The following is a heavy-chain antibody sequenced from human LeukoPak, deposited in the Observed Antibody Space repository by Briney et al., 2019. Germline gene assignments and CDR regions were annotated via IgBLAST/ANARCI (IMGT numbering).Heavy chain of an antibody. CDR3: ARRDPMDN. J-gene: IGHJ6*03. Sequence: SETLSLPCTVSGSSINNNYWSWIRQPPGKGLEWIGYIYSSGRTKYNPSLKGRVTMSVDVSKSQFSLNLSSVTAADTAVYYCARRDPMDNWGDGDTVTVSS. CDR1: GSSINNNY. CDR2: IYSSGRT. V-gene: IGHV4-4*08.